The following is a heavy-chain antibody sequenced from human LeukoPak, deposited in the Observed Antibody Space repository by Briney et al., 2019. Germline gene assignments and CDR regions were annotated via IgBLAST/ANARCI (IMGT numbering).Heavy chain of an antibody. J-gene: IGHJ4*02. Sequence: GGSLRLSCAASGFTFSSYSMNWVRQAPGKGLEWVSSISSSSSYIYCADSVKGRFTISRDNAKNSLYLQMNSLRAEDTAVYYCARAFDFWSGYSPYYFDYWGQGTLVTVSS. CDR3: ARAFDFWSGYSPYYFDY. CDR1: GFTFSSYS. D-gene: IGHD3-3*01. V-gene: IGHV3-21*01. CDR2: ISSSSSYI.